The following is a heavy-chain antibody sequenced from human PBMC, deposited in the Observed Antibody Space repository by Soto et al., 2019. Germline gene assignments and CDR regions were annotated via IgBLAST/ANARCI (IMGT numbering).Heavy chain of an antibody. J-gene: IGHJ3*02. D-gene: IGHD2-21*02. CDR2: IYHSGSA. Sequence: QVQLQESGPGLVKPSGTLSLTCAVSGGSVRSSNWWIWVRQSPGKGLEWMGAIYHSGSAHYNPSLKRRATISLDKSKNQFSLRLTSVTAADTAVYYCARVPGVVVSADDAFDIWGPGTRVIVAS. V-gene: IGHV4-4*02. CDR1: GGSVRSSNW. CDR3: ARVPGVVVSADDAFDI.